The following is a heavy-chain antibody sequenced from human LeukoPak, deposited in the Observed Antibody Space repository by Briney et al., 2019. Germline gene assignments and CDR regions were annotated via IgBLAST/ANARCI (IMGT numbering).Heavy chain of an antibody. J-gene: IGHJ5*02. CDR3: ARDGSIAAAGGFDP. D-gene: IGHD6-13*01. CDR1: GGSTISTTYY. CDR2: IYYTGNT. Sequence: SETLSLTCTVSGGSTISTTYYWGWIRQPPGKDLEWIGSIYYTGNTYYNPSLKSRVTISLDTSKNQFSLKLSSVTAADTAVYYCARDGSIAAAGGFDPWGQGTLVTVSS. V-gene: IGHV4-39*07.